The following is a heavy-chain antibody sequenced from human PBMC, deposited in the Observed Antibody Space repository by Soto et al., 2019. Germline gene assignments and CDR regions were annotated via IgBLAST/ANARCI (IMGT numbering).Heavy chain of an antibody. CDR3: ARHFSVDYFDY. V-gene: IGHV4-59*08. CDR2: IFYSGST. J-gene: IGHJ4*02. Sequence: SETLSLTCTVSGGSISGHYWNWIRQPPGKGLEWIGYIFYSGSTNYNPSLKSRVTMSVDTSKNQFSLRLTSVTAADTAVYYCARHFSVDYFDYWGQGALVTVAS. CDR1: GGSISGHY.